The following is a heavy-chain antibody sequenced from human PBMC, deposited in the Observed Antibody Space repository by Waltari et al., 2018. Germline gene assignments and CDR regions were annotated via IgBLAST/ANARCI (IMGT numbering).Heavy chain of an antibody. D-gene: IGHD1-26*01. CDR3: ARDWEGERPNFDY. CDR2: INEDGSKE. Sequence: EVQLVESGGGLVEPGGSLRLSCVASGFRFSGFWMSWVRQTPGKGLEWVADINEDGSKEYYLGSVKGRFTISRDNAKNSVYLQMNSLRPEDTAVYYCARDWEGERPNFDYWGQGTLVTVSS. J-gene: IGHJ4*02. V-gene: IGHV3-7*04. CDR1: GFRFSGFW.